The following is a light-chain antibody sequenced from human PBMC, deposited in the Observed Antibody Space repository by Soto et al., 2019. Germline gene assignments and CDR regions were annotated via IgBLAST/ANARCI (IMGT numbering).Light chain of an antibody. CDR2: AVS. J-gene: IGLJ3*02. CDR1: SSDDGAYNY. V-gene: IGLV2-14*01. CDR3: SSFTTSSTLV. Sequence: QSALTQPASVSGSPGRSITISCSGTSSDDGAYNYVSWYQQHPGKAPKLLIYAVSHRPSGVSNRFSGSKSGNTASLTISGLQAEDEADYYCSSFTTSSTLVFGGGTKVTVL.